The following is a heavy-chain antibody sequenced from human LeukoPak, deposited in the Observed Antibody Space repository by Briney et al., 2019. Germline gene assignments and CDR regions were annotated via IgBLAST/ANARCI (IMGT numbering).Heavy chain of an antibody. CDR2: ISGSGGSA. J-gene: IGHJ3*02. Sequence: PGGSLRLSCAASGFTFSSYAMSWVRQAPGKGLEWVSAISGSGGSAYYADSVKGRFTISRDNSKNTLYLQMNSLRAEDTAVYYCAKGMLNYGGAFDIWGQGTMVTVSS. CDR3: AKGMLNYGGAFDI. V-gene: IGHV3-23*01. CDR1: GFTFSSYA. D-gene: IGHD1-7*01.